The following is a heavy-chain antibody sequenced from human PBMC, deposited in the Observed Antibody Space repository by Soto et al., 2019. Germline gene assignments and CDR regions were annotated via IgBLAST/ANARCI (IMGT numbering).Heavy chain of an antibody. CDR3: SGGTSIPASGDY. D-gene: IGHD6-6*01. V-gene: IGHV1-18*01. J-gene: IGHJ4*01. CDR1: GYIFTNYG. CDR2: VSAYNGER. Sequence: QVQLVQSGAEVKKPGASVKVSCKASGYIFTNYGINWVRQAPGQGLEWLGWVSAYNGERRYAQRVQSRVIMTTDTSTTTAYMELRSLRSDDTAGYYFSGGTSIPASGDYWGQGTLVTVSS.